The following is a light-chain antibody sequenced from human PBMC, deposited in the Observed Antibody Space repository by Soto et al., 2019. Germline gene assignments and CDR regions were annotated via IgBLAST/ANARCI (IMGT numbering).Light chain of an antibody. CDR1: SSDVGGYNY. CDR2: DVS. J-gene: IGLJ2*01. CDR3: SSYTSSSTRV. V-gene: IGLV2-14*01. Sequence: QSALTQPASVSGSPGQSITISCTGTSSDVGGYNYVSWYQQHPGKAPKLMIYDVSNRPSGVSNRFSGSKSGNTASPTIYGLQAEDEADYYCSSYTSSSTRVFGGGTQLTVL.